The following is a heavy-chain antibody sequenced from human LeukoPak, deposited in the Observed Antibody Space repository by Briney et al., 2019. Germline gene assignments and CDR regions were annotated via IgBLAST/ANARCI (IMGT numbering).Heavy chain of an antibody. CDR3: ARESTMVRGVTDY. V-gene: IGHV4-59*01. J-gene: IGHJ4*02. CDR2: IYYSGST. D-gene: IGHD3-10*01. Sequence: PSETLSLTCTVSGGSISSYYWSWIRQPPGKRLEWIGYIYYSGSTNYNPSLKSRVTISVDTSKNQFSLKLSSVTAADTAVYYCARESTMVRGVTDYWGQGTLVTVSS. CDR1: GGSISSYY.